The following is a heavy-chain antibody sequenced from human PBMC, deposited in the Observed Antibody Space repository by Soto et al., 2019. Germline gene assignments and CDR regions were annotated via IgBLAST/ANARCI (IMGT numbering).Heavy chain of an antibody. CDR3: ARGGVSTRTFDY. Sequence: GESLKSSCKGSGYAFAGYWIAWVRQMPGKGLELMGIIYPSDSDTRYRPSFQGQVTISADKSISSAYLQWSSLRASDTAMYYCARGGVSTRTFDYWGQGTPVTVSS. V-gene: IGHV5-51*01. CDR2: IYPSDSDT. D-gene: IGHD3-3*01. J-gene: IGHJ4*02. CDR1: GYAFAGYW.